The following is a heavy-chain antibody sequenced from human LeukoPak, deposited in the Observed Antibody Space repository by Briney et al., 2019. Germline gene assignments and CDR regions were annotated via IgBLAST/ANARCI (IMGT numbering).Heavy chain of an antibody. V-gene: IGHV3-30-3*01. CDR1: GFTFSSYA. D-gene: IGHD6-13*01. CDR3: ARDPGTDYFDY. CDR2: ISYDESNK. J-gene: IGHJ4*02. Sequence: GRSLRLSCAASGFTFSSYAMHWVRQAPGKGLEWVAVISYDESNKYYADSVKGRFTISRDNSKNTLYLQMNSLRAEDTAVYYCARDPGTDYFDYWGQGTLVTVSS.